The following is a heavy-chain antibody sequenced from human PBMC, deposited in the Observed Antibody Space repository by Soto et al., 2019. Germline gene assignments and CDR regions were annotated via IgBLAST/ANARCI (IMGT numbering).Heavy chain of an antibody. Sequence: ASVKVSCKDSGYDFTVYDINWVRQASGQGLEWMGWMNPINGATGTARRFQGRVSLSRNTATGTAYLELTSLRSDDTAVYYCGRGPSPRAPAGGTPYYYAMDVWGQGTTVTVSS. CDR1: GYDFTVYD. D-gene: IGHD6-13*01. CDR3: GRGPSPRAPAGGTPYYYAMDV. J-gene: IGHJ6*02. V-gene: IGHV1-8*02. CDR2: MNPINGAT.